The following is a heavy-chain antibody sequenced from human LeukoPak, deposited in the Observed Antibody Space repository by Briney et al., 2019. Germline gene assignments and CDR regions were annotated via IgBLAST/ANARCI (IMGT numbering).Heavy chain of an antibody. Sequence: GESLKISCKGSGYSFTSYWIGWVRQMPGKGLEWMGIIYPGDSDTRYSPSFQGQVTISADKSISTAYLQWSSLKASDTAMYYCARHKTYYDSSGYYSFDSWGQGTLFTVSS. CDR2: IYPGDSDT. V-gene: IGHV5-51*01. J-gene: IGHJ5*01. CDR3: ARHKTYYDSSGYYSFDS. D-gene: IGHD3-22*01. CDR1: GYSFTSYW.